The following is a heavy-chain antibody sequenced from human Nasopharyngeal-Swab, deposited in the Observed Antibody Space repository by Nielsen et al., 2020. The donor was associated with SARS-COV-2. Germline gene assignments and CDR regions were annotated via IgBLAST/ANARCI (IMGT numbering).Heavy chain of an antibody. J-gene: IGHJ6*02. CDR3: ARDRGSSWPYYYYYGMDV. CDR2: TYYRSKWYN. Sequence: WIRQSPSRGFEWLGRTYYRSKWYNDYAVSVKSRITINPDTSKNQFSLQLNSVTPEDTAVYYCARDRGSSWPYYYYYGMDVWGQGTTVTVSS. D-gene: IGHD6-13*01. V-gene: IGHV6-1*01.